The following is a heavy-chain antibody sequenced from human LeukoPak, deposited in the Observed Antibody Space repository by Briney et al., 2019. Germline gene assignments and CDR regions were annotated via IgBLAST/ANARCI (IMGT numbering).Heavy chain of an antibody. CDR3: TKPAARGTYYYYMDV. CDR1: GGSISSSSYY. J-gene: IGHJ6*03. D-gene: IGHD3-16*01. V-gene: IGHV4-39*01. Sequence: SETLSLTCTASGGSISSSSYYWGWIRQPPGKGLEWIGSISYSGSTYYNPSLKSRVTMSVDTSKNQFSLNLSSVTAADTAVYYCTKPAARGTYYYYMDVWGKGTTVTVSS. CDR2: ISYSGST.